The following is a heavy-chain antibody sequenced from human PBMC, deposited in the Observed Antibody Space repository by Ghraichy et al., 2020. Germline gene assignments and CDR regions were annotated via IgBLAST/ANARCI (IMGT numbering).Heavy chain of an antibody. CDR2: ISYKGNT. CDR3: ARGHCRYTSCRDVWRYYMEV. V-gene: IGHV4-39*01. CDR1: VASLISSNYY. J-gene: IGHJ6*03. Sequence: SETLSLTFAVSVASLISSNYYWGWIRQPPGKGLDWIQNISYKGNTYYNPSLQSRVTISVDTSKNQFSLMLTSVTAADTAVFYCARGHCRYTSCRDVWRYYMEVWGKGITVTVSS. D-gene: IGHD2-2*01.